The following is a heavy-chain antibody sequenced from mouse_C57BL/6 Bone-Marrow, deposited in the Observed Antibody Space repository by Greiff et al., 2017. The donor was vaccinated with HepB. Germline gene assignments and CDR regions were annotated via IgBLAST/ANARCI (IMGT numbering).Heavy chain of an antibody. CDR3: ARPQTALAY. CDR2: ISGGGGNT. Sequence: EVMLVESGGGLVKPGGSLKLSCAASGFTFSSYSMSWVRLTPVKRLEWVATISGGGGNTYYPDSVKGRFTISRDNAKNTLYLQMSSLRSEDTALYYCARPQTALAYWGQGTLVTVSA. J-gene: IGHJ3*01. CDR1: GFTFSSYS. V-gene: IGHV5-9*01. D-gene: IGHD3-2*01.